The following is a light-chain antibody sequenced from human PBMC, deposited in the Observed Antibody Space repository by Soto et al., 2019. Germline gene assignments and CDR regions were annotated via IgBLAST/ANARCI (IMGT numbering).Light chain of an antibody. V-gene: IGKV3-15*01. CDR3: LQYDDWHRT. J-gene: IGKJ1*01. CDR1: QSIDTY. Sequence: EIVLTQSPATLSSSPVEISTLSSRASQSIDTYLAWYQQKPGQAPRLLMFRTSTRATGFPARFSAGGSGTDFTLTISSLQSEDFAVYYCLQYDDWHRTFGQGTKVDIK. CDR2: RTS.